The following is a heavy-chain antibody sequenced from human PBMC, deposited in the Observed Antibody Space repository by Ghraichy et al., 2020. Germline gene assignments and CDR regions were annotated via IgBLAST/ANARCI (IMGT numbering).Heavy chain of an antibody. V-gene: IGHV4-39*01. CDR1: GGSISSSSYY. Sequence: SETLSLTCTVSGGSISSSSYYWGWIRQPPGKGLEWIGSIYYSGSTYYNPSLKSRVTISVDTSKNQFSLKLSSVTAADTAVYYCARISWFGELSVSGFDPWGQGTLVTVSS. J-gene: IGHJ5*02. CDR3: ARISWFGELSVSGFDP. CDR2: IYYSGST. D-gene: IGHD3-10*01.